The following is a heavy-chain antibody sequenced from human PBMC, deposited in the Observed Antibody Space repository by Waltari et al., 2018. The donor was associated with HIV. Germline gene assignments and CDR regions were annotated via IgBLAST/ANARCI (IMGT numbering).Heavy chain of an antibody. D-gene: IGHD3-10*01. V-gene: IGHV5-51*01. CDR3: ARHRWDRFYASGSPGAFDL. CDR1: GYTFTHYW. CDR2: IYPFDFDT. Sequence: EVQLVQSGAEVKKPGESLKISCQGSGYTFTHYWIGRVRQMPGRGLEWMGVIYPFDFDTRYSPSFQGQVTISADKSISTAYLLWSSLKASDTAMYYCARHRWDRFYASGSPGAFDLWGQGTMVTVSS. J-gene: IGHJ3*01.